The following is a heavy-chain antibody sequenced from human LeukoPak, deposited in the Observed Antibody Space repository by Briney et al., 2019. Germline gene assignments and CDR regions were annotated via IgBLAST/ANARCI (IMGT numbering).Heavy chain of an antibody. CDR2: ISSSGRTI. CDR3: AKVWSVGAGLVSAFDI. CDR1: GGSFSGYY. J-gene: IGHJ3*02. V-gene: IGHV3-11*04. D-gene: IGHD1-26*01. Sequence: LSLTCAVYGGSFSGYYWSWVRQAPGKGLEWVSYISSSGRTIYFDDSVEGRFTISRDNAKNSLYLQMNSLRAEDTAVYYCAKVWSVGAGLVSAFDIWGQGTMVTVSS.